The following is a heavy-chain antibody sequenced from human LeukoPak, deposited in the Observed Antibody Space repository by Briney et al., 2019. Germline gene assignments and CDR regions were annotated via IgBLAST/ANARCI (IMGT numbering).Heavy chain of an antibody. J-gene: IGHJ6*03. CDR1: GYSISSGYY. D-gene: IGHD4-17*01. V-gene: IGHV4-38-2*02. CDR2: IYHSGST. Sequence: PSETLSLTCTVSGYSISSGYYWGWIRQPPGKGLEWIGEIYHSGSTNYNPSLKSRVTISVDKSKNQFSLKLSSVTAADTAVYYCARASMGDYPFHYYYYYMDVWGKGTTVTVSS. CDR3: ARASMGDYPFHYYYYYMDV.